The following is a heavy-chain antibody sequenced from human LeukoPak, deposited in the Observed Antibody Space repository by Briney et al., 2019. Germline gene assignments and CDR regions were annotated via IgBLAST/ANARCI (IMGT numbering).Heavy chain of an antibody. CDR3: AKALGPSYFAS. J-gene: IGHJ4*02. CDR2: ISYDGSNK. Sequence: PGGSLRLSCAASGFTFSSYAMHWVRQAPGKGLEWVAVISYDGSNKYYADPVKGRFTISRDNSKNTLYLQMNSLRAEDTAVYYCAKALGPSYFASWGQGTLVTVSS. V-gene: IGHV3-30-3*01. CDR1: GFTFSSYA. D-gene: IGHD7-27*01.